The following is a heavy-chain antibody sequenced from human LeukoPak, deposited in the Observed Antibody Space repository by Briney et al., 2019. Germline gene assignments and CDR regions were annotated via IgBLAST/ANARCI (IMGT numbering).Heavy chain of an antibody. V-gene: IGHV3-64*01. Sequence: GGSLRLSCTASGFAFSNYALHWVRQAPGKGLEYVSAISSNGGSTYYTSSVKGRFTISRDNSKNTLHLQMGSLRPEDMAVYYCARVSRAQGGMDVWGQGTTVTVSS. CDR1: GFAFSNYA. J-gene: IGHJ6*02. CDR2: ISSNGGST. CDR3: ARVSRAQGGMDV.